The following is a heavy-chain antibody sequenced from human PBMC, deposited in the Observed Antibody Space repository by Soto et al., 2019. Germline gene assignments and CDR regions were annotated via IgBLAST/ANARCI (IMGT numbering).Heavy chain of an antibody. CDR3: AAVVEVATIDGY. D-gene: IGHD5-12*01. V-gene: IGHV1-58*01. CDR2: IVVGSGNT. Sequence: AASVKVSCKASGFTFTSSAVQWVRQARGQRLEWIGWIVVGSGNTNYAQKFQERVTITRDMSTSTAYMELSSLRSEDTAVYYCAAVVEVATIDGYWGQGTLVTVSS. J-gene: IGHJ4*02. CDR1: GFTFTSSA.